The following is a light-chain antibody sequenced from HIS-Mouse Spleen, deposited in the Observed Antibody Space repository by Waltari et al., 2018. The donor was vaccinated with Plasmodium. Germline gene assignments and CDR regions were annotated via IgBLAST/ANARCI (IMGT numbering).Light chain of an antibody. V-gene: IGLV3-10*01. CDR2: EDS. Sequence: SYELTQPPSVSVSPGQTASITCSGAALPQKYAYRYQQKSGQAPVLVIYEDSKRPSGIPERFSGSSSGTMATLTISGAQVEDEADYYCYSTDSSGNHRVFGGGTKLTVL. CDR1: ALPQKY. J-gene: IGLJ3*02. CDR3: YSTDSSGNHRV.